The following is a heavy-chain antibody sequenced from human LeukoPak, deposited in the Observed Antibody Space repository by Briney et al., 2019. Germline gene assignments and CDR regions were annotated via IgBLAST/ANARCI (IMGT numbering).Heavy chain of an antibody. Sequence: GGSLRLACAASGFTFSSYSMNWVRQAPGKGLEWVSFISTSSSYIYYADSVKGRFTISRDNARNSLYLQINSLRPEDTAVYYCASQTTRRLPIAVADYFDYWGQGTLVTVSS. J-gene: IGHJ4*02. CDR2: ISTSSSYI. V-gene: IGHV3-21*01. D-gene: IGHD6-19*01. CDR1: GFTFSSYS. CDR3: ASQTTRRLPIAVADYFDY.